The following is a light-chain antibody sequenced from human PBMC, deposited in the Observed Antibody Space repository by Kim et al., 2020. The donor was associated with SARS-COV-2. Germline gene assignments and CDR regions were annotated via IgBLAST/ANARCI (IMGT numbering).Light chain of an antibody. V-gene: IGKV3-20*01. CDR3: HHYGTSPET. CDR1: QTSGSTY. J-gene: IGKJ1*01. CDR2: GVL. Sequence: CRPERATLSCRARQTSGSTYLSWFQHRGDQAPILLLYGVLSRATGIPDRCCAGGSRTHFTLTISTLETEVIAVYYCHHYGTSPETFGPGTKVDIK.